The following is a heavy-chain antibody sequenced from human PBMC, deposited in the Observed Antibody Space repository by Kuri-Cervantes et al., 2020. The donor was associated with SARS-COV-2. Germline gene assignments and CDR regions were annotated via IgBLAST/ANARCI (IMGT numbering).Heavy chain of an antibody. Sequence: ASVKVSCKSSGLTFVNYAMHWVRQAPEQRLEWMGWINAGNGDTKISQKFQGRVTITRDIFADTAYMDLSSLRSEDTAVYYCAMYFYGSGNYHDTLDKWGQGTLVTVSS. CDR2: INAGNGDT. CDR3: AMYFYGSGNYHDTLDK. V-gene: IGHV1-3*01. J-gene: IGHJ4*02. CDR1: GLTFVNYA. D-gene: IGHD3-10*01.